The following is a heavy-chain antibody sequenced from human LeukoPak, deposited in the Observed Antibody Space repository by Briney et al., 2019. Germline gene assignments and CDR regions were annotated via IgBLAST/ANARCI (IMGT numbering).Heavy chain of an antibody. Sequence: GGALRLSCEASGFTFSDPYMSWIRQAPGKGLECLSYISGSGTDINYADSVRGGFTISRDNAKNLLYLQMNDLRHEDTAVSYCWRTDKHFDYWGQGNPVTGS. CDR1: GFTFSDPY. V-gene: IGHV3-11*04. CDR3: WRTDKHFDY. CDR2: ISGSGTDI. J-gene: IGHJ4*03.